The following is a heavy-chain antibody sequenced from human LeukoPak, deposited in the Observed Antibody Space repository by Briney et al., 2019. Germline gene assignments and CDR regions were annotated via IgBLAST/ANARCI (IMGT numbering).Heavy chain of an antibody. D-gene: IGHD3-22*01. CDR2: IKQDGSEK. Sequence: GGSLRLSCAASGFTFSSYWMSWVRQAPGKGLEWVANIKQDGSEKYYVDSVKGRFTISRDNAKNSLYLQMNSLRAGDTAVYYCARTEEGGGYYDSSGYSIFDYWGQGTLVTVSS. CDR3: ARTEEGGGYYDSSGYSIFDY. V-gene: IGHV3-7*01. CDR1: GFTFSSYW. J-gene: IGHJ4*02.